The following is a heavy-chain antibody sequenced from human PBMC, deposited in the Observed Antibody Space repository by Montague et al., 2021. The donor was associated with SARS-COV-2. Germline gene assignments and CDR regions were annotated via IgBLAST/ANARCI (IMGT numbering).Heavy chain of an antibody. Sequence: SETLSLTCTVSGGSISSSSYYWGWIRQPPGKGLEWIGSIYYSGSTYYNPSLKSRVTISVGTSKNQFSLKLSSVTAADTAVYYCARQGDQLLLEYWFDPWGQGTLVTVSS. CDR2: IYYSGST. CDR3: ARQGDQLLLEYWFDP. V-gene: IGHV4-39*01. D-gene: IGHD2-2*01. CDR1: GGSISSSSYY. J-gene: IGHJ5*02.